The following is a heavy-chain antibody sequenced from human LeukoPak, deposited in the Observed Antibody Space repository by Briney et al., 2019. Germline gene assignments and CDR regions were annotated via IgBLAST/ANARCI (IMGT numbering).Heavy chain of an antibody. CDR3: AREYYYESSDYYVVLSGAFDI. D-gene: IGHD3-22*01. V-gene: IGHV1-2*02. Sequence: ASVRVSCKASGYTFTGYYMHWVRQAPGQGLEWMGWINPNSDVTNYAQKFQGRVTMTRDTSISTAYMELSSLRSDDTAVYYCAREYYYESSDYYVVLSGAFDIWGQGTMVTVSS. CDR2: INPNSDVT. J-gene: IGHJ3*02. CDR1: GYTFTGYY.